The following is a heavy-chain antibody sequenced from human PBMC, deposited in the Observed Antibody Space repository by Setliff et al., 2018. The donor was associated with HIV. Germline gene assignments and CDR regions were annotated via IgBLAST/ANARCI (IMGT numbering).Heavy chain of an antibody. V-gene: IGHV3-30*10. CDR1: GFTFSTFA. CDR3: AKDLGLREGSSPFDN. J-gene: IGHJ4*02. Sequence: PGGSLRLSCVASGFTFSTFAMHWVRQAPGKGSEWVSVITYDGSRTYYTDSVKGRFTISRDNSKNTLYLQMNSLRVEDAAVYYCAKDLGLREGSSPFDNWGQGTLVTVSS. D-gene: IGHD3-16*01. CDR2: ITYDGSRT.